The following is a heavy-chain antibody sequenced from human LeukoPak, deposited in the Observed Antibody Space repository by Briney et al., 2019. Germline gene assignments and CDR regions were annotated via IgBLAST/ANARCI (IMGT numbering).Heavy chain of an antibody. CDR1: GYTFTSYG. CDR3: ARDKLLDIHTPYSSGWSNWFDP. J-gene: IGHJ5*02. V-gene: IGHV1-18*01. D-gene: IGHD6-19*01. Sequence: GASVKVSCKASGYTFTSYGISWVRQAPGQGLEWMGWVSAYNGNTNYAQKFQGRVTITTDESTSTAYMELSSLRSEDTAVYYCARDKLLDIHTPYSSGWSNWFDPWGQGTLVTVSS. CDR2: VSAYNGNT.